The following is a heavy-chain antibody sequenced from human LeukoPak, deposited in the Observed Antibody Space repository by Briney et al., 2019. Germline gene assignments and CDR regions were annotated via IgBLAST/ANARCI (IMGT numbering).Heavy chain of an antibody. V-gene: IGHV1-58*01. Sequence: GASVKVSCKASGFTFTSSAVQWVRQARGQRLEWIGWIVVGSGNTNYAQKFQERVTITRDMSTSTAYMELSSLRSDDTAVYYCARGNYDILTGYYRENFDYWGQGTLVTVSS. J-gene: IGHJ4*02. D-gene: IGHD3-9*01. CDR3: ARGNYDILTGYYRENFDY. CDR1: GFTFTSSA. CDR2: IVVGSGNT.